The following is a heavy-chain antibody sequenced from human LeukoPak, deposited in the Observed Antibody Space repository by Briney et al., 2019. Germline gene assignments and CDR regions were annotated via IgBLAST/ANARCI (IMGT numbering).Heavy chain of an antibody. V-gene: IGHV3-9*01. CDR2: ISWNSGSI. CDR1: GFTFDDYA. Sequence: GGSLRLSCAASGFTFDDYAMHWVRQAPGKGLEWVSGISWNSGSIGYADSVKGRFTISRDNAKNSRYLQMNSLRAEDTALYYCAKDFSNNNYGDYYFDYWGQGTLVTVSS. J-gene: IGHJ4*02. D-gene: IGHD4-17*01. CDR3: AKDFSNNNYGDYYFDY.